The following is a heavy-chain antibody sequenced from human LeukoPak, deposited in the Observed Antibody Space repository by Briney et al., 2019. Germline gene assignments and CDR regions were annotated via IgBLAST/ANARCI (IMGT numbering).Heavy chain of an antibody. J-gene: IGHJ5*02. CDR2: IYHSGST. D-gene: IGHD3-10*01. V-gene: IGHV4-39*07. CDR1: GGSISSGGYY. Sequence: SETLSLTCTVSGGSISSGGYYWSWIRQPPGKGLEWIGSIYHSGSTYYNPSLKSRVTISVDTSKNQFSLKLSSVTAADTAVYYCARGDLWFGETRFDPWGQGTLVTVSS. CDR3: ARGDLWFGETRFDP.